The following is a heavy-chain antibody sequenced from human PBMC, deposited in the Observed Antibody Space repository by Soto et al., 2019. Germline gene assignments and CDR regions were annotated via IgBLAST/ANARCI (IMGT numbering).Heavy chain of an antibody. Sequence: QVQLVQSGGEVKKPGASVKVSCKTSGYTFTTYGISWVRQAPGQGLEWGGWISAYSGKTHYAQKFQDKVTMTTDTSTNTAYLELRSLRSDDTAVYYCARDPYLGDHQYWGQGTLVTVSS. D-gene: IGHD3-16*01. V-gene: IGHV1-18*01. CDR2: ISAYSGKT. J-gene: IGHJ4*02. CDR3: ARDPYLGDHQY. CDR1: GYTFTTYG.